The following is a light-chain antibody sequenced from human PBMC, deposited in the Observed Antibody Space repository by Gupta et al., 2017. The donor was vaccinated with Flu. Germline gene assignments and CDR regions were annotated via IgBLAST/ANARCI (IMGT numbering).Light chain of an antibody. J-gene: IGLJ1*01. CDR1: SSDIGGYTS. Sequence: QPALTQPSSVSESHGQSITISCTGTSSDIGGYTSVSWYQQHPGKAPKLMIYEVSNRPSGVSDRFSGSRSGNTASLTISGLQAEDEADYYCSSYTGSSTLHYVFGTGTKVTVL. CDR3: SSYTGSSTLHYV. CDR2: EVS. V-gene: IGLV2-14*01.